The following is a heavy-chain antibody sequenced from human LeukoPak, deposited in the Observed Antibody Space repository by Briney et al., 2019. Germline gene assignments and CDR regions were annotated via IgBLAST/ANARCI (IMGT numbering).Heavy chain of an antibody. J-gene: IGHJ4*02. CDR2: ISGSGGST. D-gene: IGHD2-2*01. V-gene: IGHV3-23*01. Sequence: GGSLRLSCAASGFTFSSYAMSWVRQAPGKGLEWVSGISGSGGSTYYADSLKGRFTISRDNSKNTLYLQMNILRAEDTAVYYCARDYCTTTRCYPNYFDYWGQGTLVTVSS. CDR1: GFTFSSYA. CDR3: ARDYCTTTRCYPNYFDY.